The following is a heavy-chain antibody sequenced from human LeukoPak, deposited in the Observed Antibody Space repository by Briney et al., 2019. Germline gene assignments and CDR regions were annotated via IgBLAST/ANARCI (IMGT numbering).Heavy chain of an antibody. D-gene: IGHD3-10*01. Sequence: GGSLRLSCAASGFNFSTYAMSWVRQAPGKGLEWVALIWFDGTKKYYADSVKGRFTISRDNSKNTLYLQMNSLRAEDTAVYYCAREEATTVRGVSDYWGQGTLVTVSS. J-gene: IGHJ4*02. CDR1: GFNFSTYA. CDR2: IWFDGTKK. V-gene: IGHV3-33*08. CDR3: AREEATTVRGVSDY.